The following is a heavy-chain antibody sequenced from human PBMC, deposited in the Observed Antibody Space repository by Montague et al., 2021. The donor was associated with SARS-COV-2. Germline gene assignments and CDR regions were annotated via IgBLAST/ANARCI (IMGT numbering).Heavy chain of an antibody. CDR2: ISYDGSNK. Sequence: SLRLSCAASGFTFSSYAMHWVRQAPGKGLEWVAVISYDGSNKYYADSAKGRFTISRDNTKNTLYLQMNSLRAEATAVYCCARDPEYDILTGYSFDCWGQGTLVTVSS. CDR1: GFTFSSYA. D-gene: IGHD3-9*01. V-gene: IGHV3-30-3*01. CDR3: ARDPEYDILTGYSFDC. J-gene: IGHJ4*02.